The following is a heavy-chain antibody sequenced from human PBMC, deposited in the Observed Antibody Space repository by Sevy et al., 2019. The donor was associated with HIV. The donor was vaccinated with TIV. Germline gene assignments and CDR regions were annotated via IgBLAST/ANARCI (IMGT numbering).Heavy chain of an antibody. CDR1: GVSVSSNSAA. CDR3: ARADSLIGYCSGGSCYEYYYGMDV. D-gene: IGHD2-15*01. Sequence: SQTLSLTCAISGVSVSSNSAAWNWIRQSPSRGLEWLGRTYYRSKWYNDYAVSVKSRITINPDTSKNQFSLQLNSVTPEDTAVYYCARADSLIGYCSGGSCYEYYYGMDVWGQGTTVTVS. CDR2: TYYRSKWYN. V-gene: IGHV6-1*01. J-gene: IGHJ6*02.